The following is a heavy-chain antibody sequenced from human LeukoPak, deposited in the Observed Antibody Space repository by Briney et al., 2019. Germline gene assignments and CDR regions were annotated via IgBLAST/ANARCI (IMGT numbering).Heavy chain of an antibody. J-gene: IGHJ4*02. Sequence: ASVKVSCKASGYTFTGYYMHWVRQAPGQGLEWMGWINPNSGGTNYAQKFQGRVTMTRDTSISTAYMELSRLRSDDTAVYYCARVYCSSTSCPSRRCWGQGTLVTVSS. CDR2: INPNSGGT. V-gene: IGHV1-2*02. D-gene: IGHD2-2*01. CDR3: ARVYCSSTSCPSRRC. CDR1: GYTFTGYY.